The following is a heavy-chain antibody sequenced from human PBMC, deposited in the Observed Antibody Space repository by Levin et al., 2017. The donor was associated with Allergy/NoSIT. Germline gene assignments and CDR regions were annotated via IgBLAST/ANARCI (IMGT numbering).Heavy chain of an antibody. J-gene: IGHJ5*02. V-gene: IGHV3-53*01. CDR3: ARDQARGWFDP. CDR1: GFTVSSNY. CDR2: LYSGYST. Sequence: SCAASGFTVSSNYMNWVRQAPGKGLEWVSVLYSGYSTYYADSVKGRFTISRDNSKNTLYLQMNSLRAEDTAVYYCARDQARGWFDPWGQGTLVTVSS. D-gene: IGHD3-10*01.